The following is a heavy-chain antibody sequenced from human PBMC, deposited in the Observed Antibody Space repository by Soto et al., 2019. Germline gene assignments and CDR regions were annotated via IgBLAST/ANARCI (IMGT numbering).Heavy chain of an antibody. CDR2: IYHSGDT. D-gene: IGHD2-2*02. CDR1: GGSITTGGSY. CDR3: ARARFQVLYGKPYFDS. V-gene: IGHV4-31*03. J-gene: IGHJ4*02. Sequence: SETLSLTCTVSGGSITTGGSYWSWIRQHPGKGLEWIGNIYHSGDTYYNPSLKSRLTISVDTSKNHFSLMVDSVTAADTAVYYCARARFQVLYGKPYFDSWGQGTLVTVSS.